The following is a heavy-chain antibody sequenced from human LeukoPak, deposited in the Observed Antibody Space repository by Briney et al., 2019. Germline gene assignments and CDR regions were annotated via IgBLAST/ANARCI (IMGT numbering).Heavy chain of an antibody. D-gene: IGHD2-2*01. J-gene: IGHJ3*02. CDR2: IGISSGNT. Sequence: GGSLRLSCAASGFTFSDYSMNWVRQAPGKGLEWISYIGISSGNTKYADSVKGRFTISGDNAKNSLYLQMNSLRVEDTAVYYCARLVVPAPNAFDIWGQGTMVTVSS. CDR1: GFTFSDYS. CDR3: ARLVVPAPNAFDI. V-gene: IGHV3-48*04.